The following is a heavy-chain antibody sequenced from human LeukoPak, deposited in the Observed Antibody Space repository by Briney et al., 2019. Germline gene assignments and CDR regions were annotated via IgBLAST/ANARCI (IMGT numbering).Heavy chain of an antibody. V-gene: IGHV1-2*02. Sequence: ASVKVSCKASGHTLTGYYMYWVRQAPGQGLEWMGWINPNSGGTNYAQRFQGRVTMTRDTSISTVYMELSRLRSDDTAVYYCAESRGSSGYYVDNWFDPWGQGTLVTVSS. D-gene: IGHD3-3*01. CDR3: AESRGSSGYYVDNWFDP. CDR1: GHTLTGYY. CDR2: INPNSGGT. J-gene: IGHJ5*02.